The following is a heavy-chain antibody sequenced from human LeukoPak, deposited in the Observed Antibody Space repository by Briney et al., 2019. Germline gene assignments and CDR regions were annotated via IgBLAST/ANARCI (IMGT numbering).Heavy chain of an antibody. CDR1: GYTFTGYY. CDR3: ARDLGDTYGSVGDFDY. J-gene: IGHJ4*02. D-gene: IGHD3-10*01. CDR2: INPDSGGT. Sequence: ASVKVSCKASGYTFTGYYMHWVRQAPGQGLEWMGWINPDSGGTIYTQNFQGRVTMTRDTSISTAYMELSSLRSDDTAVYYCARDLGDTYGSVGDFDYWGQGTLVTVSS. V-gene: IGHV1-2*02.